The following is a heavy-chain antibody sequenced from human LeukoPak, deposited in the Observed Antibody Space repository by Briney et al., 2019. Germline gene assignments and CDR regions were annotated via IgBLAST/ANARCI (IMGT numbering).Heavy chain of an antibody. J-gene: IGHJ4*02. Sequence: GGSLRLSCAASGFTLSSNYMSWVRQAPGKGLEWVSVIYSGGSTYYADSVKGRFTISRDNSKNTLYLQMNSLRAEDTAVYYCARDVLYYGSGSYYDYGGQGTLVTVSS. V-gene: IGHV3-66*01. CDR1: GFTLSSNY. CDR3: ARDVLYYGSGSYYDY. CDR2: IYSGGST. D-gene: IGHD3-10*01.